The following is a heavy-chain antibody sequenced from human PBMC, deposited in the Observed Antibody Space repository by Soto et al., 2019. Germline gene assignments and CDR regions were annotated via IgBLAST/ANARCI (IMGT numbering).Heavy chain of an antibody. D-gene: IGHD2-2*01. CDR2: ISSSSSYI. CDR1: GFTFSSYS. CDR3: ARVGVWYCSSTSCYLHYYGMDV. J-gene: IGHJ6*02. V-gene: IGHV3-21*01. Sequence: EVQLVESGGGLVKPGGSLRLSCAASGFTFSSYSMNWVRQAPGKGLEWVSSISSSSSYIYYADSVKGRFTISRDNAKNSLYMQMHSLRAEDTAVYYCARVGVWYCSSTSCYLHYYGMDVWGQGTTVTVSS.